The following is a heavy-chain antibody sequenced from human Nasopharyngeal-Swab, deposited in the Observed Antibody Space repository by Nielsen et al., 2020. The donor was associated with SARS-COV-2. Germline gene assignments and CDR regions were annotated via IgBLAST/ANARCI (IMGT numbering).Heavy chain of an antibody. J-gene: IGHJ3*02. V-gene: IGHV4-31*03. CDR1: GGSISSGGYY. CDR3: ARAFIVVVPAAPDAFDI. Sequence: LRLSCTVSGGSISSGGYYWSWIRQHPGKGLEWIGYIYYSGSTYYNPSLKSRVTISVDTSKNQFSLKLSSVTAADTAVYYCARAFIVVVPAAPDAFDIWGQGTMVTVSS. D-gene: IGHD2-2*01. CDR2: IYYSGST.